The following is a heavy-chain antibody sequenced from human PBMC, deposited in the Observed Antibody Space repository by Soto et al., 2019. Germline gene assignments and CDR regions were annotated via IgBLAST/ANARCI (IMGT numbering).Heavy chain of an antibody. CDR1: GGSISSSNW. J-gene: IGHJ6*02. CDR3: ARDVHVDTAMVSYYYGMDV. Sequence: SETLSLTCAVSGGSISSSNWWSRVRQPPGKGLEWIGEIYHSGSTNYNPSLKSRVTISVDKSKNQFSLKLSSVTAADTAVYYCARDVHVDTAMVSYYYGMDVWGQGTTVTVSS. V-gene: IGHV4-4*02. D-gene: IGHD5-18*01. CDR2: IYHSGST.